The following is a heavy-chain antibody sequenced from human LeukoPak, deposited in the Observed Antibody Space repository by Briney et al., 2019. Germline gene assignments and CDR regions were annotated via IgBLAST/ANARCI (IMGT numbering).Heavy chain of an antibody. V-gene: IGHV4-34*01. D-gene: IGHD6-19*01. CDR2: INHSGST. CDR1: GGSFSGYY. CDR3: ARRTPIAVAGNGYYYYMDV. Sequence: SETLSLTCAVYGGSFSGYYWSWIRQPPGKGLEWIWEINHSGSTNYNPSLKSRVTISVDTSKNRFSLKLSSVTAADTAVYYCARRTPIAVAGNGYYYYMDVWGKGTTVTVSS. J-gene: IGHJ6*03.